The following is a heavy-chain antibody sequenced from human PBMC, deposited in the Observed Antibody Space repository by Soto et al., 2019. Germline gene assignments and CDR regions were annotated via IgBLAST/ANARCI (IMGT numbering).Heavy chain of an antibody. CDR1: GGSITTGGYY. CDR3: ARAKCSGGSCYSWSLDY. J-gene: IGHJ4*01. D-gene: IGHD2-15*01. Sequence: SETLSLTCTVSGGSITTGGYYWSWIRQLPGKGLEWIGHRYYSESTYYNPSLKSRDSISLDTSKNQFSLKLSFVTAADTAMYYCARAKCSGGSCYSWSLDYWGHGTPVTVSS. V-gene: IGHV4-31*03. CDR2: RYYSEST.